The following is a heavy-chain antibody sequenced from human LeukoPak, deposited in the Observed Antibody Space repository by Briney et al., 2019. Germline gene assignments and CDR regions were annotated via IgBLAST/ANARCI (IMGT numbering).Heavy chain of an antibody. V-gene: IGHV4-30-2*01. CDR2: IYHSGST. CDR1: GGSISSGGYS. J-gene: IGHJ5*02. CDR3: ARGIQLWLVGSNWFDP. D-gene: IGHD5-18*01. Sequence: SETLSLTCAVSGGSISSGGYSWSWIRQPPGKGLEWIGYIYHSGSTYYNPSLKSRVTISVDRSKNQFSLKLSSVTAADTAVYYCARGIQLWLVGSNWFDPWGQGTLVTVSS.